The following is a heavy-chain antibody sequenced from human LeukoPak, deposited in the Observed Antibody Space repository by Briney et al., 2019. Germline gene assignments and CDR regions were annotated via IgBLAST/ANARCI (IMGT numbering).Heavy chain of an antibody. J-gene: IGHJ5*02. CDR2: INHSGST. V-gene: IGHV4-34*01. Sequence: SETLSLTCAVYGGSFSGYYWSWIRQPPGKGLEWIGEINHSGSTNYNPSLKSRVTISVDTSKNQFSLKLSSVTAADTAVYYCARGHHYYDSSGYRNWFDPWGQGTLVTVSS. CDR3: ARGHHYYDSSGYRNWFDP. D-gene: IGHD3-22*01. CDR1: GGSFSGYY.